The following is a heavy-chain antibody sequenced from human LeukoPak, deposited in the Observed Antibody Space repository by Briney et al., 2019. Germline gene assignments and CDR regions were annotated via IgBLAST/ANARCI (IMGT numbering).Heavy chain of an antibody. CDR1: GGSISSGDYY. D-gene: IGHD2-2*01. J-gene: IGHJ4*02. Sequence: PSQTLSLTCTVSGGSISSGDYYWNWIRQPPGKGLEWIGYIYYSGSTYYNTSLKSRVTKSVDTSKNQFSLKLSSVTAADTAVYYCAREYQLLFLDYWGQGTLVTVSS. V-gene: IGHV4-30-4*01. CDR2: IYYSGST. CDR3: AREYQLLFLDY.